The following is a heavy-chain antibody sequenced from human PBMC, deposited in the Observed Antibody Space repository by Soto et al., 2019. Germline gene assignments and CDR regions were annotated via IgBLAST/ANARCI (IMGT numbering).Heavy chain of an antibody. Sequence: EVQLVESGGGLVKPGGSLRLSCAGSGFSFSNAWMNWVRQAPGKGLEWVGRIKRKIDGEATDYAAPVKGRFTVSRDDSKSALYLHTNSLKGDDTAVYYCTTGSVEGVWGQGTTVTVSS. CDR3: TTGSVEGV. CDR2: IKRKIDGEAT. J-gene: IGHJ6*02. CDR1: GFSFSNAW. V-gene: IGHV3-15*07. D-gene: IGHD2-15*01.